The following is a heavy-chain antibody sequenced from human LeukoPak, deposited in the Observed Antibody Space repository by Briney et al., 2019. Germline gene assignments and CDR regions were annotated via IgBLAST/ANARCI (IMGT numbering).Heavy chain of an antibody. V-gene: IGHV1-18*01. CDR2: ISAYNGNT. CDR3: ARDIRITMVRGVRIDY. Sequence: ASVKVSCKASGYTFTSYGISWVRQAPGQGLEWMGWISAYNGNTNYAQKLQGRVTMTTDTSTSTAYMELRSLRSDDTAVYYCARDIRITMVRGVRIDYWGQGTLVTVSS. D-gene: IGHD3-10*01. J-gene: IGHJ4*02. CDR1: GYTFTSYG.